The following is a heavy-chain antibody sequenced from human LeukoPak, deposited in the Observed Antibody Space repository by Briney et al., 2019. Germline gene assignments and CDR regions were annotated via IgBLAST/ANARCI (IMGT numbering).Heavy chain of an antibody. J-gene: IGHJ5*02. CDR2: ISWNSGSI. D-gene: IGHD3-22*01. V-gene: IGHV3-9*01. CDR3: AKDLYYCDSSGYH. CDR1: GFTFDDYA. Sequence: GGSLRLSCAASGFTFDDYAMHWVRHAPGKGLEWVSDISWNSGSIGYADSVKGRFTISRDNAKNSLYLQMNSLRAEDTALYYCAKDLYYCDSSGYHWGQGTLVTVSS.